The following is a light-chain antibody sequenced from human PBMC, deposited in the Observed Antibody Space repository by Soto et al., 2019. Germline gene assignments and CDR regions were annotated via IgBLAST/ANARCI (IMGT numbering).Light chain of an antibody. J-gene: IGKJ1*01. Sequence: ELVMTQSPATLSVSPGERATLSCRASQSVSTNLAWYQQKPGQAPRLLIYGASTRGTGIPDRFSGSGSGTEFSLTIICPQSDDFAVYYCQHYNNLWAFGHGTKVEIK. CDR3: QHYNNLWA. CDR2: GAS. V-gene: IGKV3-15*01. CDR1: QSVSTN.